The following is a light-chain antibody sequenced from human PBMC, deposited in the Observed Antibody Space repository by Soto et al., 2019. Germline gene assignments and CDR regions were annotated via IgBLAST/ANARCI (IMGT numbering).Light chain of an antibody. J-gene: IGLJ2*01. Sequence: QTVVTQEPSLTVSPGGTVTLTCASSTGPVTSGSYPNWLQQNPGQPPRPLIYLASNRHSWTPARFSVSLLGGKAALTLSGLQPEDEAEYYCMLYVVAVQVFGGGTMMTVL. CDR2: LAS. CDR3: MLYVVAVQV. CDR1: TGPVTSGSY. V-gene: IGLV7-43*01.